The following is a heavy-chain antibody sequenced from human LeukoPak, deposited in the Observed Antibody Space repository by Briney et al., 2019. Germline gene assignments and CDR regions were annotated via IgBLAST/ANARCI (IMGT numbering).Heavy chain of an antibody. V-gene: IGHV1-46*01. CDR3: ATLGGYDSTDY. Sequence: ASVKVSCKASGYTFTSYYMHWVRQAPGQGLEWMGIINPSGGSTSYAQKFQGRVTITADESTSTAYMELSSLRSEDTAVYYCATLGGYDSTDYWGQGTLVTVSS. CDR1: GYTFTSYY. CDR2: INPSGGST. D-gene: IGHD5-12*01. J-gene: IGHJ4*02.